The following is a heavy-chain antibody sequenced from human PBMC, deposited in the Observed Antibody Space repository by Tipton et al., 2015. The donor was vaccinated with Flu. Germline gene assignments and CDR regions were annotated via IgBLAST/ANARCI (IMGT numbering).Heavy chain of an antibody. CDR1: GSSIRSSNYY. CDR2: TFHSGNS. J-gene: IGHJ4*02. CDR3: ARDPSLGMPDYFDY. Sequence: TLSLTCAVSGSSIRSSNYYWGWIRQPPGKGLEWIGNTFHSGNSYHNPSLKSRVTISVDTSKNQFSLKLSSVTAADTAVYYCARDPSLGMPDYFDYWGQGTLVTASS. V-gene: IGHV4-39*07. D-gene: IGHD2-2*01.